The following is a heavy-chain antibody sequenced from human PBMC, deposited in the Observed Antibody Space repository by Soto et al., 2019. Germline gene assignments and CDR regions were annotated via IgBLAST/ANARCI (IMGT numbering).Heavy chain of an antibody. CDR1: GYSFTGYF. J-gene: IGHJ4*01. Sequence: ASVKVSCKASGYSFTGYFVHWERQAPGPGLEWMGWINPNTGATEYAQKFQGRVTMTRDTSITSAYMELSRLRSDDTAVYYCAREQAYDIFTVYNIAGGFGYCGDVNQFTV. V-gene: IGHV1-2*02. CDR2: INPNTGAT. D-gene: IGHD3-9*01. CDR3: AREQAYDIFTVYNIAGGFGY.